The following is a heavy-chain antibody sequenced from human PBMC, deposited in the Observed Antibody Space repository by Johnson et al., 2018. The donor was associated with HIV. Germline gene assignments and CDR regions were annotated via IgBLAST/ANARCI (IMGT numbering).Heavy chain of an antibody. CDR1: GFTFSSYA. Sequence: QVHLVESGGGVVRPGGSLRLSCAASGFTFSSYAMNWVRQAPGKGLEWVALMSYDGSNKFYADSLKGRFTVSRDISKNSLYLQMNSLRAEDTALYYCARYNGVDSSSSGQTDIWGQGTMVTVSS. J-gene: IGHJ3*02. V-gene: IGHV3-30*04. D-gene: IGHD2-8*01. CDR3: ARYNGVDSSSSGQTDI. CDR2: MSYDGSNK.